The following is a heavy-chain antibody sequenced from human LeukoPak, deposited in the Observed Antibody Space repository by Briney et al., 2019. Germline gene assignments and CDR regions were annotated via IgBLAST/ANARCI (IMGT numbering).Heavy chain of an antibody. CDR1: GGSISSYY. J-gene: IGHJ3*02. Sequence: SETLSLTCTVSGGSISSYYWSWIRQPPGKGLEWIGYIYYSGSTNYNPSLESRVTISVDTSKNQFSLRLSSVTAADTAVYYCARHGTDYGDYVDDAFDIWGQGTMVTVSS. V-gene: IGHV4-59*08. CDR3: ARHGTDYGDYVDDAFDI. D-gene: IGHD4-17*01. CDR2: IYYSGST.